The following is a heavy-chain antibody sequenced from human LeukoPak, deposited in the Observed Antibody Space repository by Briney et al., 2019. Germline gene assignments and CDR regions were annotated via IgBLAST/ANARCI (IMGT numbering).Heavy chain of an antibody. Sequence: GGSLRLSCAASGFTFSSYAMSWVRQAPGKGLEWVSAISGSGGSTYYADSGKGRFTISRDNSKTTLYLKMNSLRAEDTAVYYCAKAPVRIAARATFDYWGQGTLVTVSS. J-gene: IGHJ4*02. CDR2: ISGSGGST. CDR1: GFTFSSYA. CDR3: AKAPVRIAARATFDY. D-gene: IGHD6-6*01. V-gene: IGHV3-23*01.